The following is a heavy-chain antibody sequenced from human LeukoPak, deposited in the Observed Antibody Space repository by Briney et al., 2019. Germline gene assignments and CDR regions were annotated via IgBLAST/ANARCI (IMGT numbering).Heavy chain of an antibody. Sequence: PSETLSLTCTVSGGSVSSGDYYWSWIRQPPGKGLEWIGYIYHSGSTNYNPSLKSRVTISVDTSKNQSSLKLSSVTAADTAVYYCARAPLGYSYGYYFDYWGQGTLATVSS. CDR1: GGSVSSGDYY. CDR3: ARAPLGYSYGYYFDY. D-gene: IGHD5-18*01. CDR2: IYHSGST. V-gene: IGHV4-61*08. J-gene: IGHJ4*02.